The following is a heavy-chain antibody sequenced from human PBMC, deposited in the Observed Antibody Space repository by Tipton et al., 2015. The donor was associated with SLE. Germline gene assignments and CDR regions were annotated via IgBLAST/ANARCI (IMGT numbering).Heavy chain of an antibody. J-gene: IGHJ4*02. D-gene: IGHD3-3*02. CDR2: IYYSGST. CDR3: ARRIFSFFDY. Sequence: TLSLTCTVSGGSISSSSYYWGWIRQPPGKGLEWIGSIYYSGSTYYNPSLKSRVTISVDTSKNQFSLKLSSVTAADTAVYYCARRIFSFFDYWGQGTLVTVSS. CDR1: GGSISSSSYY. V-gene: IGHV4-39*01.